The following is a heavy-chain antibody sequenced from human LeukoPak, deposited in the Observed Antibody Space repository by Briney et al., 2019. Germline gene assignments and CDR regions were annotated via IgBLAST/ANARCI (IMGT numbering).Heavy chain of an antibody. CDR1: GFTFSSYS. Sequence: GGSLRLSCAASGFTFSSYSMNWVRQAPGKGLEWVSSISSSSSYIYYADSVKGRFTISRDNSKNTLYLQMNSLRAEDTAVYYCAKDHKGIAARGGMDVWGKGTTVTVSS. D-gene: IGHD6-6*01. V-gene: IGHV3-21*01. J-gene: IGHJ6*03. CDR2: ISSSSSYI. CDR3: AKDHKGIAARGGMDV.